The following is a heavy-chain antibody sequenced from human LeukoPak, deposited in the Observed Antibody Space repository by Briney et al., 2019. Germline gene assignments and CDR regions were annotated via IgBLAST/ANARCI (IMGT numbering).Heavy chain of an antibody. Sequence: GGSLRLSCAASGFTSSSYDMHWVRQAPGKGLEWVAVISYDGTNKYYADDSVKGRFTISRDNSRDTLYLQMNSLSAEDTAVYYCAKERNYYGSGSSTDFDFWGQGTLVTVSS. V-gene: IGHV3-30*18. D-gene: IGHD3-10*01. J-gene: IGHJ4*02. CDR1: GFTSSSYD. CDR2: ISYDGTNK. CDR3: AKERNYYGSGSSTDFDF.